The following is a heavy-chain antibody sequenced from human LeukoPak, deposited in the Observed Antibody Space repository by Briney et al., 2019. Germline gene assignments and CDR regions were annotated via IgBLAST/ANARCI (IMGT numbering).Heavy chain of an antibody. V-gene: IGHV4-61*02. CDR1: GGSISSGSYY. Sequence: PSQTLSLTCTVSGGSISSGSYYCNWIRQPAGKGLEWIGRIYTSGSTNYNPSLKSRVTISVDTSKNQFSLKLSSVTAADTAVYYCAKDWLYCSGGSCYFRDAFDIWGQGTMVTVSS. CDR2: IYTSGST. J-gene: IGHJ3*02. CDR3: AKDWLYCSGGSCYFRDAFDI. D-gene: IGHD2-15*01.